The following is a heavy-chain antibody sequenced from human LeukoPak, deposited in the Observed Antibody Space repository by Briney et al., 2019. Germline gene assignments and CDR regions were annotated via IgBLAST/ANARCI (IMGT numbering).Heavy chain of an antibody. CDR1: GGSISSSSYY. V-gene: IGHV4-39*01. J-gene: IGHJ4*02. CDR2: IYYSGST. Sequence: SETLSLTCTVSGGSISSSSYYWGWICQPPGKGLEWIGSIYYSGSTYYNLSLKSRVTISVDTSKNQFSLKLSSVTAADTAVYYCARHVHDYIWGSYRHGRYDYWGQGTLVTVSS. D-gene: IGHD3-16*02. CDR3: ARHVHDYIWGSYRHGRYDY.